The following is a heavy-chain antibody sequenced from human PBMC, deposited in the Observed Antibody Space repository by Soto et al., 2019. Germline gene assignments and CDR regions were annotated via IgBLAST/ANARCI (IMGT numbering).Heavy chain of an antibody. CDR2: IYSGGGT. J-gene: IGHJ4*02. CDR1: GLTVSTNP. CDR3: ARDGSGY. V-gene: IGHV3-66*01. Sequence: VHLVESGGGLVQPGGSLRLSCAASGLTVSTNPMSWVRQAPGKGLEWVSVIYSGGGTHYADSVKGRFTISRDKSKNTVYLQMNNLRAEDTAVYYCARDGSGYWGQGTLVTVSS.